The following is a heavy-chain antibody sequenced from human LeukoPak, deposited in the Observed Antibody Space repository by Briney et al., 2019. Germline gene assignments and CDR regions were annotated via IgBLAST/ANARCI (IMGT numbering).Heavy chain of an antibody. CDR2: IIPIFGTA. D-gene: IGHD6-13*01. J-gene: IGHJ4*02. CDR1: GGTFSIYA. V-gene: IGHV1-69*13. Sequence: ASVNVSFKASGGTFSIYAISWVRQAPGQRLEWMGGIIPIFGTANYAQKFQGRVTITADESTSTAYMELSSLRSEDTAVYYCATWDGKSWSWDYWGQGTLVTVSS. CDR3: ATWDGKSWSWDY.